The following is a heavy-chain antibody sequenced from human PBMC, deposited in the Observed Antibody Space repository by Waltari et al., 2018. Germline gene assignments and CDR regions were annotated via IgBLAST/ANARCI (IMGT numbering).Heavy chain of an antibody. D-gene: IGHD3-3*01. V-gene: IGHV3-11*01. Sequence: QVQLEESGGGLVNPGGSLRLSCAASGFSFSDYYKPWIRQAPGKGLEWIAYISSGYNIIYHADSVKGRFTISRDNAKNSVFLQMKSLRVEDTAVYYCARAREQNYDFWNGYSFYFDHWGQGALVTVSS. CDR2: ISSGYNII. CDR3: ARAREQNYDFWNGYSFYFDH. CDR1: GFSFSDYY. J-gene: IGHJ4*02.